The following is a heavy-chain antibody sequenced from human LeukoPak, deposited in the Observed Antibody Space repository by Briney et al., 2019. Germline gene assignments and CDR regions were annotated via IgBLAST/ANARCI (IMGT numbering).Heavy chain of an antibody. V-gene: IGHV1-8*01. CDR3: ARDYISSGWYGNYYYYYMDV. CDR2: MNPNSGNT. D-gene: IGHD6-19*01. J-gene: IGHJ6*03. Sequence: ASVKVSCKASGYTLTSYDINWVQQATGQGLEWMGWMNPNSGNTGYAQKFQGRVTMTRNTSISTAYMELSSLRSEDTAVYYCARDYISSGWYGNYYYYYMDVWGKGTTVTVSS. CDR1: GYTLTSYD.